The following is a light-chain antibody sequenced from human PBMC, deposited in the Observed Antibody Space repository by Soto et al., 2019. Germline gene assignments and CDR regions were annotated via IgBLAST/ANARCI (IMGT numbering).Light chain of an antibody. Sequence: EIVLTQSPGTLSLSPGERATLSCRASQSVSSSSLAWYQQKPGQAPRLLIYGASSRATGIPDRFSGSGSGTDFTLIISRLEPEDFAVYYCQQYDSSPDTFGQGTKLEI. J-gene: IGKJ2*01. CDR2: GAS. CDR3: QQYDSSPDT. V-gene: IGKV3-20*01. CDR1: QSVSSSS.